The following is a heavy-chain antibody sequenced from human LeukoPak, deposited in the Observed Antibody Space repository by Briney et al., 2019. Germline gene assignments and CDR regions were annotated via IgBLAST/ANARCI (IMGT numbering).Heavy chain of an antibody. V-gene: IGHV3-9*03. D-gene: IGHD3-10*01. CDR1: GFTFDDYA. Sequence: GGSLRLSCAASGFTFDDYAMHSVRHAPGKGLGWVSGISWNSGSIGYADSVKGRFTISRDNAKNSLYLQMNSLRAEDMALYYCAKDATPESSGYMDVWGKGTTVTVSS. J-gene: IGHJ6*03. CDR3: AKDATPESSGYMDV. CDR2: ISWNSGSI.